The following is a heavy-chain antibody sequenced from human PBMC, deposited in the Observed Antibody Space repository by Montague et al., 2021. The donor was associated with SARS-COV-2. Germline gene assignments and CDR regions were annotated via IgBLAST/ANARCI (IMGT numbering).Heavy chain of an antibody. V-gene: IGHV3-30*04. CDR3: AREGITAAGKDFDY. Sequence: SLRLSCAASGFTFSSYAMHWVRQAPGKGLEWVAVISYDGTNEYYXDSVKGRFTNSRDNSKNTLYLQMNSLRAEDTAVYYCAREGITAAGKDFDYWGQGTLVTVSS. CDR2: ISYDGTNE. CDR1: GFTFSSYA. J-gene: IGHJ4*02. D-gene: IGHD6-13*01.